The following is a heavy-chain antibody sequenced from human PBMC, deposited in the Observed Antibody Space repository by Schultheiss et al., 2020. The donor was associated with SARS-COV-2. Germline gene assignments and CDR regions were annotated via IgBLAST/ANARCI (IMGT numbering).Heavy chain of an antibody. D-gene: IGHD7-27*01. Sequence: GGSLRLSCAASGFTFSSYWMSWVRQAPGKGLEWVANIKQDGSEKYYMDSVKGRFIISRDNAKNSLFLQTNSLRPEDTAVYYCAKDWGSGHYYGMDVWGQGTTVTVSS. CDR1: GFTFSSYW. CDR3: AKDWGSGHYYGMDV. J-gene: IGHJ6*02. V-gene: IGHV3-7*01. CDR2: IKQDGSEK.